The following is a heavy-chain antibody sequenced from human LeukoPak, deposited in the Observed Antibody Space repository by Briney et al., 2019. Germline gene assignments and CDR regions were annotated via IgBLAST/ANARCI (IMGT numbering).Heavy chain of an antibody. J-gene: IGHJ4*02. V-gene: IGHV4-4*07. CDR1: GGSINSYC. D-gene: IGHD4-23*01. Sequence: ASETLSLTCTVSGGSINSYCWSWIRQPAGKGLEWIGRIYSSGSTNYNPSLKSRVSMSVDTSKNQFSLKLTSVTAADTAVYYCARGGKATVVTMWGQGILVTVSS. CDR3: ARGGKATVVTM. CDR2: IYSSGST.